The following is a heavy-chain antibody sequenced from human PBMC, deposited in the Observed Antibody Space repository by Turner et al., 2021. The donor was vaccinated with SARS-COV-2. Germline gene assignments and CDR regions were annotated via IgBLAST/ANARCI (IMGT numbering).Heavy chain of an antibody. J-gene: IGHJ4*02. D-gene: IGHD5-18*01. CDR2: SYYSGST. CDR1: GGSISISSYY. V-gene: IGHV4-39*01. CDR3: ASPDTAMVTWPQGFDY. Sequence: QLQLQESGPGLVKPSETLSLTCSVSGGSISISSYYCGWIRQPPGKGLEWIGSSYYSGSTYYNPSLKSRVTISVDTSKNQFSLKLSSVTAADTAVYYCASPDTAMVTWPQGFDYGGQGTLVTVSS.